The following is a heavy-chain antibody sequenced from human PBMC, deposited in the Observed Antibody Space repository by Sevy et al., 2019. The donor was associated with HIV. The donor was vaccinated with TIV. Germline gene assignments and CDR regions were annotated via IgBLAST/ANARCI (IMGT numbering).Heavy chain of an antibody. CDR1: GYTFTGYY. D-gene: IGHD6-13*01. V-gene: IGHV1-2*06. CDR3: ARVDSSSWYNWFDP. CDR2: INPNSGGT. Sequence: ASVKVSCKASGYTFTGYYMHWVRQAPGQGLEWMGRINPNSGGTNNAQKFQGRVTMTRDTYISTAYMEQSRLRSDDTAVYYCARVDSSSWYNWFDPWGQGTLVTVSS. J-gene: IGHJ5*02.